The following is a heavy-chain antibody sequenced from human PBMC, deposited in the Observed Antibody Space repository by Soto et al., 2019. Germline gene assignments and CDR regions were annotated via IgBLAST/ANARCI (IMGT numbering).Heavy chain of an antibody. D-gene: IGHD2-8*01. CDR2: IYHSGNT. J-gene: IGHJ4*02. CDR3: ARGTEMARGHFDY. CDR1: DDSISSSNW. Sequence: QVQLQESGPGLVKPSGTLSLTCAVSDDSISSSNWWNWVRQPPGKGLEWIGAIYHSGNTDLNPSLQRRVTMSVDKSKNQFSLLVSFVTAADTAVYYCARGTEMARGHFDYWGQGTLVTVSS. V-gene: IGHV4-4*02.